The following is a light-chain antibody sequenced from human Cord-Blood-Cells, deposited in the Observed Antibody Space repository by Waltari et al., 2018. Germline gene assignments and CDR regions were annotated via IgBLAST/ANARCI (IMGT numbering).Light chain of an antibody. CDR2: DTS. J-gene: IGLJ3*02. CDR1: TGAATSGHY. Sequence: QAVVTQEPSLTVSPGGTVTLTCGSSTGAATSGHYPYWFQQKPGTAPRTLIYDTSNKHSWTPARFSGSLLGGKAALTLSGAQPEDEAEYYCLLSYSGARVFGGGTKLTVL. CDR3: LLSYSGARV. V-gene: IGLV7-46*01.